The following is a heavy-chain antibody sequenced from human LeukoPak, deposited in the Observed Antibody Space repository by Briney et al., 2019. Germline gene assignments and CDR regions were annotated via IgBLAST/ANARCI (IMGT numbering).Heavy chain of an antibody. D-gene: IGHD2-2*01. J-gene: IGHJ5*01. V-gene: IGHV4-31*03. CDR3: ARSLGENCSSTSCYLNWFDS. Sequence: SETLSLTCTVSGGSISSDSYYWSWIRQHPGTGLEWIGYIYYSGSAYYNPSLNSRVTISVDSSKNQFSLRLTSVTAADTAVYYCARSLGENCSSTSCYLNWFDSWGQGTLVTVSS. CDR1: GGSISSDSYY. CDR2: IYYSGSA.